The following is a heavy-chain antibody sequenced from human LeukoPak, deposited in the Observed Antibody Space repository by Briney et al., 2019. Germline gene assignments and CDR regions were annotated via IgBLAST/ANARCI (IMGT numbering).Heavy chain of an antibody. J-gene: IGHJ4*02. V-gene: IGHV3-23*01. D-gene: IGHD3-22*01. Sequence: GGSLRLSCAASGFTFSSYAMSWVRQAPGKGLEWVSAISGSGGSTYYADSVKGRFTISRDNSKNTLYLQMNSLRAEDTAVYYCAKVNFYGSGGFFRGGFDNWGQGTLVTVSS. CDR1: GFTFSSYA. CDR2: ISGSGGST. CDR3: AKVNFYGSGGFFRGGFDN.